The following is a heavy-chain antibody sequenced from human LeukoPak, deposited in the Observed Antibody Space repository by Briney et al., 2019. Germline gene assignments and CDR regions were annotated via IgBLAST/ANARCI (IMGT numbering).Heavy chain of an antibody. V-gene: IGHV4-61*09. J-gene: IGHJ4*02. CDR3: ARRSGGAFYYFDY. CDR2: FYTGGST. Sequence: SETLSLTCTVSGASITFGTNYWSWVRQPAWKGLEWIGHFYTGGSTNYNPSLKSRVTISVDTSNNQFSLNLDSMTAADTTVYYCARRSGGAFYYFDYWGQGSLVTVSS. D-gene: IGHD3-16*01. CDR1: GASITFGTNY.